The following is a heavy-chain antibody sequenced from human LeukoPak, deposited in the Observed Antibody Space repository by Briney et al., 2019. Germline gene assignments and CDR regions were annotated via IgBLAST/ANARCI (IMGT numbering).Heavy chain of an antibody. CDR1: GFTFSSYA. V-gene: IGHV3-74*01. J-gene: IGHJ4*02. Sequence: GGSLRLSCAASGFTFSSYAMHWVRQAPGKGLVWVSRINSDGSSTSYADSVKGRFTIFRDNAKNTLYLQVNSLRAEDTAVYYCARRVVVPAAPYYFDYWGQGTLVTVSS. CDR3: ARRVVVPAAPYYFDY. D-gene: IGHD2-2*01. CDR2: INSDGSST.